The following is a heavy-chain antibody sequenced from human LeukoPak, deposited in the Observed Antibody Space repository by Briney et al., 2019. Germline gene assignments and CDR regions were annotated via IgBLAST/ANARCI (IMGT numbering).Heavy chain of an antibody. Sequence: SETLSLTCTVSGGSISSYYWSWIRQPPGEGLEWIGYIYYSGNTNYNPSLKSRVTISVDTSKNQFSLRLTFVTAADTAVYYCARSFAYYYYDNSGTWDAFDIWGQGTMVTVSS. CDR3: ARSFAYYYYDNSGTWDAFDI. V-gene: IGHV4-59*01. D-gene: IGHD3-22*01. CDR1: GGSISSYY. CDR2: IYYSGNT. J-gene: IGHJ3*02.